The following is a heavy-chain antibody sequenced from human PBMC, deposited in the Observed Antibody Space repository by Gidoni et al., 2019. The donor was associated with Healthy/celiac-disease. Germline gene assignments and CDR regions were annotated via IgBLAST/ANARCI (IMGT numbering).Heavy chain of an antibody. CDR2: INHSGST. J-gene: IGHJ4*02. CDR1: GGACSGYY. Sequence: QVQLQQWGAGLLKPSETLSLTCAVYGGACSGYYRSGIRQPPGKGLEWFGEINHSGSTNYNPSLKSRVTISVDTSKNQFSLKLSSVTAADTAVYYCARGRPLYYDFWSGYYKNDDYWGQGTLVTVSS. D-gene: IGHD3-3*01. CDR3: ARGRPLYYDFWSGYYKNDDY. V-gene: IGHV4-34*01.